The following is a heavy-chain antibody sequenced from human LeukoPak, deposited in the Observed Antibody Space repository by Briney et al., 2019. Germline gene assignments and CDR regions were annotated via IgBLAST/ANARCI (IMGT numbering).Heavy chain of an antibody. V-gene: IGHV4-31*03. J-gene: IGHJ4*02. CDR3: ARVQRLRQIDY. CDR1: GGSIISGASY. CDR2: IYSNGNT. Sequence: SETLSLTCTVSGGSIISGASYWTWIRQHPGKGLESIGYIYSNGNTYYNPSLKSRVTISVDTSKNQFSLKLISVTAADTAVYYCARVQRLRQIDYWGQGTLVTVSS. D-gene: IGHD6-25*01.